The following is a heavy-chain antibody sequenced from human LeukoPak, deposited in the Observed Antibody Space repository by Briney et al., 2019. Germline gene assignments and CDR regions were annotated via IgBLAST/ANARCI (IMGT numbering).Heavy chain of an antibody. CDR3: ARAYCSGDSCYGDP. CDR2: IYPGDSHT. V-gene: IGHV5-51*01. Sequence: GESLKISCKLSGYNLTSYWIGWVRQMSGKGLEWMGIIYPGDSHTRYGPSFQGQVTISADKSISTAYLQWSSLKASDTAMYYCARAYCSGDSCYGDPWGQGTLVTVSS. CDR1: GYNLTSYW. D-gene: IGHD2-15*01. J-gene: IGHJ5*02.